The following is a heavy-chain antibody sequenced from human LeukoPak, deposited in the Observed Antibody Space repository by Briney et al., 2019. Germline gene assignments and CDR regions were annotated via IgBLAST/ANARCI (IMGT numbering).Heavy chain of an antibody. D-gene: IGHD7-27*01. Sequence: ASVKVSCKASGYTFTSYDINWVRQATGQGLEWMGWMNPNSGNTGYAQKFQGRVTMTTDTSTSTAYMELRGLRSDDTAVYYCAREEGNWGDAFDIWGQGTMVTVSS. J-gene: IGHJ3*02. CDR1: GYTFTSYD. CDR3: AREEGNWGDAFDI. V-gene: IGHV1-8*01. CDR2: MNPNSGNT.